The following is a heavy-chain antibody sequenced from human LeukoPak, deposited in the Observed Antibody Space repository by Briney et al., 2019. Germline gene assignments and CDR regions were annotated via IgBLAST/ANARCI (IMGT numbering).Heavy chain of an antibody. CDR2: IRYDGSNK. Sequence: GGSLRLSCAASGFTFSSYGMHWVRQAPGKGLEWVAFIRYDGSNKYYADSVKGRFTISRDNSKNTLYLQMNSLRAEDTAVYYCAKGSTLLRFLEWLLDYWGQGTLVTASS. D-gene: IGHD3-3*01. V-gene: IGHV3-30*02. J-gene: IGHJ4*02. CDR3: AKGSTLLRFLEWLLDY. CDR1: GFTFSSYG.